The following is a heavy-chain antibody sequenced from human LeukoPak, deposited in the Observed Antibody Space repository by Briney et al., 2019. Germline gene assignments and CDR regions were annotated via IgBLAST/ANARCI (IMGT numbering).Heavy chain of an antibody. CDR1: GYSFTNYW. D-gene: IGHD1-26*01. CDR3: ARRLGATKRFDP. J-gene: IGHJ5*02. Sequence: GESLKISCKGGGYSFTNYWIVWVRQMPGKGLEWMGVIYYDDSETQYSPSFQGQVTISVDKSLSTAYLQWSSLKASDTAMYYCARRLGATKRFDPWGQGTLVTVSS. V-gene: IGHV5-51*01. CDR2: IYYDDSET.